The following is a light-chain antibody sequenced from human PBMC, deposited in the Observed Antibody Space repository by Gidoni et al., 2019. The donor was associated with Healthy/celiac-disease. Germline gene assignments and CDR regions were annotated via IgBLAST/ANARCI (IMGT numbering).Light chain of an antibody. CDR2: WAS. Sequence: DIVMTQSPDSLAVSLGERATINCKSSQSVLYSYNNKHSLDWYQQKPGQPPKLLIYWASTRESGVPDRFSGSGSGTDFTLTISSLQAEAVAVYYCQQYYSTPPTFGQGTRLEIK. V-gene: IGKV4-1*01. CDR1: QSVLYSYNNKHS. J-gene: IGKJ5*01. CDR3: QQYYSTPPT.